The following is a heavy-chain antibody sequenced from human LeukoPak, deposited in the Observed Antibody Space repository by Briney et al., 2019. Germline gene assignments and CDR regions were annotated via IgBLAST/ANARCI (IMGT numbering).Heavy chain of an antibody. Sequence: PSETLSLTCTVSGGSISSAAYYWGWVRQPPAKGLDWIGSIYYTGTTYYSPSLQTRATLSFDTSKNQFSLKLTSVTATDTAVYFCARRPIAAGNNWFDPWGQGTPVTVSS. CDR1: GGSISSAAYY. D-gene: IGHD6-13*01. CDR2: IYYTGTT. V-gene: IGHV4-39*01. J-gene: IGHJ5*02. CDR3: ARRPIAAGNNWFDP.